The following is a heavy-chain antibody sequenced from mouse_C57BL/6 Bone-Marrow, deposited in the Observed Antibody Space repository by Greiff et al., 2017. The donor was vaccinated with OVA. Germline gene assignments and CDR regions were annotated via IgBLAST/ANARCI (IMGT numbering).Heavy chain of an antibody. V-gene: IGHV1-81*01. Sequence: VQLVESGAELARPGASVKLSCKASGYTFTSYGISWVKQRTGQGLEWIGEIYPRSGNTYYNEKFKGKATLTADKSSSTAYMELRSLTSEDSAVYFCASWYFDVWGTGTTVTVSS. CDR3: ASWYFDV. CDR2: IYPRSGNT. J-gene: IGHJ1*03. CDR1: GYTFTSYG.